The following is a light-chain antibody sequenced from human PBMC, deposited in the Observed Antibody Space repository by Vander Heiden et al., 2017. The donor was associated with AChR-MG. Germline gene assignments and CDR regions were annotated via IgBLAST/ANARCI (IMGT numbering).Light chain of an antibody. CDR1: QNIGSW. J-gene: IGKJ1*01. V-gene: IGKV1-5*03. CDR2: KAS. CDR3: HQYNTYST. Sequence: DIPMTQSPSTLSASVGDRVTITCRASQNIGSWVAWYQQKPGKAPKLLIYKASTLDSGVPSRFSGSGSGTEFSLTISSLQPDDYATYYCHQYNTYSTFGQGTKVEVK.